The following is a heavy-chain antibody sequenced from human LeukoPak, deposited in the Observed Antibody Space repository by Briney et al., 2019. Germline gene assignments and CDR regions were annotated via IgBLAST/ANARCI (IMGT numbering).Heavy chain of an antibody. D-gene: IGHD3-10*01. V-gene: IGHV4-59*08. CDR2: IYYSGGS. Sequence: PSETVSLTCAVSGGSMNSYYWRWIRQRPGEGLQWIGYIYYSGGSDYNPSLKSRATISVDRSNNQFSLKLISVTAADTAVYYCARLGAPSGSGLYFYCGMDVWGQGTTVTVSS. J-gene: IGHJ6*02. CDR3: ARLGAPSGSGLYFYCGMDV. CDR1: GGSMNSYY.